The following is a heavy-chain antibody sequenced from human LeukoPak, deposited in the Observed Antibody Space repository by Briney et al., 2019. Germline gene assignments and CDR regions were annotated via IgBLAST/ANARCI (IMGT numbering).Heavy chain of an antibody. D-gene: IGHD2-2*01. V-gene: IGHV4-59*11. CDR1: GGSISSHY. J-gene: IGHJ6*03. CDR2: IYYSGST. Sequence: SETLSLTCTVSGGSISSHYWSWTRQPPGKGLEWIGYIYYSGSTNYNPSLKSRVTISVDTSKNQFSLKLSSVTAADTAVYYRARAEYCSSTSCYYYYMDVWGKGTTVTVSS. CDR3: ARAEYCSSTSCYYYYMDV.